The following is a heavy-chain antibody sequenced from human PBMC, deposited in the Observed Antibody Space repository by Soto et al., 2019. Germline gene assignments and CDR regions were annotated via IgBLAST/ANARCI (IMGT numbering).Heavy chain of an antibody. D-gene: IGHD6-13*01. V-gene: IGHV3-23*01. Sequence: GGSLRLSCAASRFTFSSYAMSWVRQAPGKGLEWVSGISGSGGSTYYADSVKGRFTISRDNSKNTLYLQMNSLRAEDTAVYYCAKAYSSSWYYFDYWGQGTLVTVS. CDR1: RFTFSSYA. J-gene: IGHJ4*02. CDR3: AKAYSSSWYYFDY. CDR2: ISGSGGST.